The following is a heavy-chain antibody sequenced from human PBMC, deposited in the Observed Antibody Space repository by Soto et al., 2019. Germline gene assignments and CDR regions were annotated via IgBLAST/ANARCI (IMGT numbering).Heavy chain of an antibody. D-gene: IGHD5-18*01. V-gene: IGHV3-30*14. J-gene: IGHJ4*02. Sequence: GGSLRLSCAVSGFSFSWYAMHWVRQAPGKGLEWVAVISYDGSNKNYGDSVKGRFTISRDNSKNTLYLQMSSLRAEDTAVYYCVKGPVDTAMDNVDYWGQGTLVTVSS. CDR1: GFSFSWYA. CDR2: ISYDGSNK. CDR3: VKGPVDTAMDNVDY.